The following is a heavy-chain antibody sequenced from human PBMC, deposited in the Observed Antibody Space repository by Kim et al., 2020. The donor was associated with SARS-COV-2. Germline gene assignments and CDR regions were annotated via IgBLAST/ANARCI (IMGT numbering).Heavy chain of an antibody. J-gene: IGHJ4*02. CDR3: TATFEEMATSPFDY. V-gene: IGHV3-49*02. Sequence: AASVKGRFTISRDDSKSIAYLQMNSLKTEDTAVHYCTATFEEMATSPFDYWGQGTLVTVSS. D-gene: IGHD5-12*01.